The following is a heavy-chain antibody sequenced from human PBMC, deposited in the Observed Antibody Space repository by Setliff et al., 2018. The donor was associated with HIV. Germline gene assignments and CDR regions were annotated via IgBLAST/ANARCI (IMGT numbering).Heavy chain of an antibody. V-gene: IGHV1-46*01. Sequence: ASVKVSCKASGYIFTNYYVHWVRQAPGQGLEWMGIINPGGGTTSSPRKFRDKVTLTRDTSTSTVYMEMTYLTSEDTAVYYCARAPPSSTGWGLDYWGQGTLVTVSS. CDR3: ARAPPSSTGWGLDY. CDR1: GYIFTNYY. D-gene: IGHD6-19*01. J-gene: IGHJ4*02. CDR2: INPGGGTT.